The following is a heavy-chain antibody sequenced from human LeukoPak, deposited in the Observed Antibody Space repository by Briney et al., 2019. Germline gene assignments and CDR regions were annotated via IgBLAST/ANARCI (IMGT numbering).Heavy chain of an antibody. Sequence: EASVKVSCKASGGTFSSYAISWVRQAPGQGLEWMGGIIPIFGTANYAQKFQGRVTITTDESTSTAYMELSSLRSEDTAVYYCARDRVGVTSKFDYWGQGTLVTVSS. CDR3: ARDRVGVTSKFDY. D-gene: IGHD1-26*01. V-gene: IGHV1-69*05. CDR2: IIPIFGTA. J-gene: IGHJ4*02. CDR1: GGTFSSYA.